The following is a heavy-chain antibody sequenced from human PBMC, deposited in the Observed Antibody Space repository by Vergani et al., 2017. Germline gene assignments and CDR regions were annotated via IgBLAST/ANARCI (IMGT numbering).Heavy chain of an antibody. Sequence: QVQLVQSGAEVKKPGSSVKVSCKASGGTFSSYAISWVRQAPGQGLEWMGGIIPIFGTANYAQKFQGRVTITADESTSTAYMELSSLRSEDKAVYYCARGHYDSWIDYYYYYMDVWGKGTTVTVSS. CDR3: ARGHYDSWIDYYYYYMDV. CDR2: IIPIFGTA. CDR1: GGTFSSYA. D-gene: IGHD3-16*01. J-gene: IGHJ6*03. V-gene: IGHV1-69*01.